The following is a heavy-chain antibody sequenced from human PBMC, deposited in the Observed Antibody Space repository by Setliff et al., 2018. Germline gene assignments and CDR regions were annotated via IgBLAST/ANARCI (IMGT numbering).Heavy chain of an antibody. CDR1: GSSFSSYS. Sequence: PSETLSLTCTVSGSSFSSYSWSWIRQPPGKGLEWIGYKYYSGSTNSNPSLKSRVTISVDTSKNQFSLKLSSVTAADTAVYYCARSPSSGAYWNPRPFYSDYWARGTLGTVSS. CDR2: KYYSGST. V-gene: IGHV4-59*08. CDR3: ARSPSSGAYWNPRPFYSDY. J-gene: IGHJ4*02. D-gene: IGHD1-26*01.